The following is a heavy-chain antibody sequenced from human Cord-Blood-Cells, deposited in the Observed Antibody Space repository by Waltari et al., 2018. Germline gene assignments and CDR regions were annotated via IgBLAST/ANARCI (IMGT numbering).Heavy chain of an antibody. CDR1: GYTLTELS. CDR2: GEPEDCET. D-gene: IGHD2-2*01. Sequence: QVQLVQSGAEVKKPGASVKVSCKVSGYTLTELSMHWVRQAPGKGLEWMGGGEPEDCETIYAQKVQANVTLTEDTSTDTTYMELSSLRSENTTVEYWATELGYCSSTSCYRYFDYWGQGTLVTVSS. V-gene: IGHV1-24*01. J-gene: IGHJ4*02. CDR3: ATELGYCSSTSCYRYFDY.